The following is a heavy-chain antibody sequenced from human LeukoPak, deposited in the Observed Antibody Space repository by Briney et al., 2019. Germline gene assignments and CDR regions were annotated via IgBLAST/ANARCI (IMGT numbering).Heavy chain of an antibody. CDR3: GREDSGAWEVFEI. D-gene: IGHD1-26*01. CDR1: GFTFSSYA. J-gene: IGHJ3*02. Sequence: GRSLRLSCAASGFTFSSYAMHWVRQAPGKGLEWVAVISYDGSNKYYADSVKGRFTISRDNSKNTLYLQMNSLRAEDTAVYYCGREDSGAWEVFEIGGQGKRVTV. CDR2: ISYDGSNK. V-gene: IGHV3-30-3*01.